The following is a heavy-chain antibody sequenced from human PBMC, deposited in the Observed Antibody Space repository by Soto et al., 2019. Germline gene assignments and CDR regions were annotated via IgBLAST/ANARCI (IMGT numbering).Heavy chain of an antibody. D-gene: IGHD2-15*01. Sequence: QVQLVQSGAEVKKPGSSVKVSCKASGGTFSSYAISWVRQAPGQGLEWMGGIIPIFGTANYAQKFQGRVTITADKSTSTAYMELSSLRSEDTAVYYCATHPVVVVAAIVYWYFDLWGRDTLVTVSS. CDR1: GGTFSSYA. V-gene: IGHV1-69*06. CDR3: ATHPVVVVAAIVYWYFDL. J-gene: IGHJ2*01. CDR2: IIPIFGTA.